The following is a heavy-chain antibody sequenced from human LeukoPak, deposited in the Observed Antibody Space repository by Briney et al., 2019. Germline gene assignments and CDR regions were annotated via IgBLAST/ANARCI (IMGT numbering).Heavy chain of an antibody. CDR3: ARVRCGGDCYYVDY. CDR2: ISYDGSNK. V-gene: IGHV3-30*04. Sequence: GGSLRLSCAASGFTFSSYAMHWVRQAPGKGLEWVAVISYDGSNKYYADSVKGRFTISRDNSKNTLYLQMNSLRAEDTAVYYCARVRCGGDCYYVDYWGQGTLVTVSS. J-gene: IGHJ4*02. D-gene: IGHD2-21*02. CDR1: GFTFSSYA.